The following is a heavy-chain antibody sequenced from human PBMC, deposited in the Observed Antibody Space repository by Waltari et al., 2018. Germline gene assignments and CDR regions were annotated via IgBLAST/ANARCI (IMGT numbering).Heavy chain of an antibody. CDR1: GYTFTSYD. Sequence: QVPLVQCGAEEKKSGASVKVSCTTSGYTFTSYDITWVLQAPGQVLEWMGWIIAYTGNTIYAQNLHGRVTMTTDTSTSTAYMEVRNLRSDDTAVYYCARPYYSGSGYLDYWGQGTLVTVSS. V-gene: IGHV1-18*01. J-gene: IGHJ4*02. CDR2: IIAYTGNT. D-gene: IGHD3-10*01. CDR3: ARPYYSGSGYLDY.